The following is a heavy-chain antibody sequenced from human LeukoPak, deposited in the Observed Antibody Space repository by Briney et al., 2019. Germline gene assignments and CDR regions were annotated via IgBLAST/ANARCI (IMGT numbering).Heavy chain of an antibody. J-gene: IGHJ4*02. CDR1: GYSISSGYY. CDR2: IYYSGST. Sequence: PSETLSLTCTVSGYSISSGYYWGWIRQPPGKGLEWIGYIYYSGSTNYNPSLKSRVTISVDTSKNQFSLKLSSVTAADTAVYYCARRNVGYRSGQLDYWGQGTLVTVSS. CDR3: ARRNVGYRSGQLDY. V-gene: IGHV4-61*01. D-gene: IGHD6-19*01.